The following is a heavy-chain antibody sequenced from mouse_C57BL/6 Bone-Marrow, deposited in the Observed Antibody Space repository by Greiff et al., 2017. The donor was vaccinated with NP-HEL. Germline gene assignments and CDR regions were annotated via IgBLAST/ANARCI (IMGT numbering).Heavy chain of an antibody. V-gene: IGHV1-78*01. J-gene: IGHJ4*01. Sequence: VHLQQSDAELVKPGASVKISCKVSGYTFTDHTIHWMKQRPEQGLEWIGYIYPRDGSTKYNEKFKGKATLTADKSSSTAYMQLNSLTSEDSAVYFCARTQDMGYDYDGYYAMDYWGQGTSVTVSS. CDR2: IYPRDGST. D-gene: IGHD2-4*01. CDR3: ARTQDMGYDYDGYYAMDY. CDR1: GYTFTDHT.